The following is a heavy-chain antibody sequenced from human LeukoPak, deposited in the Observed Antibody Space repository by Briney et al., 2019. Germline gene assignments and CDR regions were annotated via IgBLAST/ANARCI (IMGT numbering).Heavy chain of an antibody. Sequence: GGSLRLSCAASGFTFSSYAMHWVRQAPGKGLEYVSAISSNGGSTYYANSVKGRFTISRDNSKNTLYLQMGSLRAEDMAVYYCARDGDPGGQLLSPVYFDYWGQGTLVTVSS. J-gene: IGHJ4*02. D-gene: IGHD2-2*01. V-gene: IGHV3-64*01. CDR2: ISSNGGST. CDR3: ARDGDPGGQLLSPVYFDY. CDR1: GFTFSSYA.